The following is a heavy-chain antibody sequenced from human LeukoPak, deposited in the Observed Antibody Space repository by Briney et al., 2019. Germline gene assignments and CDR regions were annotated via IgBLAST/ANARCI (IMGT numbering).Heavy chain of an antibody. CDR2: MNPSTGNT. J-gene: IGHJ6*02. V-gene: IGHV1-8*01. CDR3: AREVRISSSWYFYGMDV. Sequence: GASVKVSCKASGYTFSSYDTNWVRQATGQGLEWMGWMNPSTGNTGYAQKFQGRVTMTRVTSTSTAYMELSSLKSEDTAVYYCAREVRISSSWYFYGMDVWGQGTTVTVFS. CDR1: GYTFSSYD. D-gene: IGHD6-13*01.